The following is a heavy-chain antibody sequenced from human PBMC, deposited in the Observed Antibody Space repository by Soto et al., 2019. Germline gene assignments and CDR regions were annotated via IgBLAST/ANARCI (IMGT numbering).Heavy chain of an antibody. D-gene: IGHD3-16*01. Sequence: EVQLLESGGGLIHTGGSLRLSCAASGFIFRNYAMRWVPQAPGKGLEWVSGISGSGGSTYYADSVKGRFTISRDNSKNTLYLQMNSLRAEDTAIYYCANVMIDFGGAPADYWGQGTLVIVSS. CDR1: GFIFRNYA. V-gene: IGHV3-23*01. J-gene: IGHJ4*02. CDR2: ISGSGGST. CDR3: ANVMIDFGGAPADY.